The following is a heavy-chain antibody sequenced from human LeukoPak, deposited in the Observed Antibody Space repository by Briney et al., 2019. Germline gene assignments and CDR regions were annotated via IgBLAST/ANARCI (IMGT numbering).Heavy chain of an antibody. J-gene: IGHJ6*02. V-gene: IGHV1-18*01. Sequence: ASVKVSCKASGYTFTSYGISWVRQAPGQGLEWMGWISAYNGNTNYAQKLQGRVTITTDTSTSTAYMELRSLRSDDTAVYYCARSQDIVLMVYAIPLFNYYGMDVWGQGTTVTVSS. CDR3: ARSQDIVLMVYAIPLFNYYGMDV. D-gene: IGHD2-8*01. CDR2: ISAYNGNT. CDR1: GYTFTSYG.